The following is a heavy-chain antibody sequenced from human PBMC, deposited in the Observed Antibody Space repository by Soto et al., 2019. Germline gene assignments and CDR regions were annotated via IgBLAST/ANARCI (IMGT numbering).Heavy chain of an antibody. CDR3: ANYFGVVPS. J-gene: IGHJ4*02. CDR2: IIPIFGTA. D-gene: IGHD3-3*01. V-gene: IGHV1-69*13. Sequence: SVKVSCKSSGYPFNTYYLHWVRQAPGQGLEWMGGIIPIFGTANYAQKFQGRVTITADESTSTAYMELSSLRSEDTAVYYCANYFGVVPSWGQGTLVTVSS. CDR1: GYPFNTYY.